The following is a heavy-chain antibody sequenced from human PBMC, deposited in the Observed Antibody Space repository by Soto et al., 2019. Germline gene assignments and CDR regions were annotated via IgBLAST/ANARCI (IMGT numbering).Heavy chain of an antibody. J-gene: IGHJ4*02. V-gene: IGHV3-23*01. Sequence: EVQLLESGGGLVQPGGSLRLSCAASGCTFSNYDMSWVRQAPGKGLEWVSTISGGGGRIYYADSVKGRFTFSRDNSQNTLYMQMNSLRAEATAVYYCAKRPASLVCFDYWGQGTLVTVSS. D-gene: IGHD2-2*01. CDR1: GCTFSNYD. CDR2: ISGGGGRI. CDR3: AKRPASLVCFDY.